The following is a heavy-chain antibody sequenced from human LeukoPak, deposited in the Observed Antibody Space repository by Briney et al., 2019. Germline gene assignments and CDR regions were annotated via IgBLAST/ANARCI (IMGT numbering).Heavy chain of an antibody. CDR1: GFTFSSYG. CDR2: ISYDGSNK. V-gene: IGHV3-30*18. J-gene: IGHJ6*02. D-gene: IGHD3-10*01. CDR3: AKDRRFGELLYLGGMDV. Sequence: GGSLRLSCAASGFTFSSYGMHWVRQAPGKGLEWVAVISYDGSNKYYADSVKGRFTISRDNSKNTLYLQMNSLRAEDTAVYYCAKDRRFGELLYLGGMDVWGQGTTVTVSS.